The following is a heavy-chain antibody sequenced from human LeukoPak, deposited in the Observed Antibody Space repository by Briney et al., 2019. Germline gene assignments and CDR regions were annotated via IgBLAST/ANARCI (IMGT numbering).Heavy chain of an antibody. V-gene: IGHV1-46*01. CDR3: ARSGYSSGWPYYYYYYGMDV. CDR1: GYTFTSYY. J-gene: IGHJ6*02. D-gene: IGHD6-19*01. CDR2: INPSGGST. Sequence: ASVKVSRKASGYTFTSYYMHWVRQAPGQGLEWMGIINPSGGSTSYAQKFQGRVTMTRDTSTSTVYMELSSLRSEDTAVYYCARSGYSSGWPYYYYYYGMDVWGQGTTVTVSS.